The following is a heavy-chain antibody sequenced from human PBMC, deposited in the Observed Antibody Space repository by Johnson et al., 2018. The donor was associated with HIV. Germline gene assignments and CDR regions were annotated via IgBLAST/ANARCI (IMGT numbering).Heavy chain of an antibody. D-gene: IGHD6-19*01. CDR2: IYSGGST. J-gene: IGHJ3*02. CDR1: GFTVSSNY. V-gene: IGHV3-66*01. Sequence: VQLVESGGGLVQPGGSLRLSCAASGFTVSSNYMSWVRQAPGKGLEWVSVIYSGGSTYYADSVKGRFTTSRDNSKNTLYTQMNSLRDADTAVYYCARDRGIAVAGTGAFDIWGQGTMVTVSS. CDR3: ARDRGIAVAGTGAFDI.